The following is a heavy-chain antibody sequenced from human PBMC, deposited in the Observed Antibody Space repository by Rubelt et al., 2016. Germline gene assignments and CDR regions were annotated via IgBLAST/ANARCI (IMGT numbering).Heavy chain of an antibody. J-gene: IGHJ5*02. V-gene: IGHV3-11*06. CDR3: ARGASFSSSWYNGADH. D-gene: IGHD6-13*01. CDR1: GGSISSSS. CDR2: ISSSDTYT. Sequence: QLQLQESGPGLVKPSETLSLTCTVSGGSISSSSYYWGWIRQPPGTGLEWVSSISSSDTYTYYADPVKGRFTISRDNARNSVFLQMNSLRADDTAVYYCARGASFSSSWYNGADHWGQGTLVTVSS.